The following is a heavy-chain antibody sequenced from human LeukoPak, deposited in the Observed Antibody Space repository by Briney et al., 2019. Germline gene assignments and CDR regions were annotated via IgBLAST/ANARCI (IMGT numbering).Heavy chain of an antibody. J-gene: IGHJ4*02. D-gene: IGHD3-10*01. V-gene: IGHV4-61*02. CDR3: ASTIGDGSGSYYPFDY. Sequence: SETLSLTCTVSGGPISSGSYYWSWIRQPAGKGLEWIGRIYTSGSTNYNPSLKSRVTISVDTSKNQFSLKLSSVTAADTAVYYCASTIGDGSGSYYPFDYWGQGTLVTVSS. CDR2: IYTSGST. CDR1: GGPISSGSYY.